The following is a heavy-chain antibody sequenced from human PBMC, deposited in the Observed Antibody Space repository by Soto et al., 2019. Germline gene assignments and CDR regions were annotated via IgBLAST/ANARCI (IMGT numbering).Heavy chain of an antibody. V-gene: IGHV1-69*13. Sequence: SVKVSCKASGGTFSSYAISWVRQAPGQGLEWMGGTIPIFGTANYAQKFQGRVTITADESTSTAYMELNSLRSEDTAVYYCARDTYCTNGVCYSYYYGMDVWGEGITVNVCS. J-gene: IGHJ6*04. CDR3: ARDTYCTNGVCYSYYYGMDV. CDR2: TIPIFGTA. CDR1: GGTFSSYA. D-gene: IGHD2-8*01.